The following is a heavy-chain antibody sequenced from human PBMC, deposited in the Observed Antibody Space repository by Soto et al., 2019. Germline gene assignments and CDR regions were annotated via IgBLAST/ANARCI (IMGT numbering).Heavy chain of an antibody. CDR2: IWYDGSNK. V-gene: IGHV3-33*01. D-gene: IGHD6-19*01. J-gene: IGHJ3*02. Sequence: QVQLVESGGGVVQPGRSLRLSCAASGFTFSSYDIHWVRQAPGKGLEWVAVIWYDGSNKYYIDSVKGRFTISRDNSKNTLYLQMNSLRAEDTAVYYCAREMRRQWLPQGGNDALDIWGQGTMVTVSS. CDR1: GFTFSSYD. CDR3: AREMRRQWLPQGGNDALDI.